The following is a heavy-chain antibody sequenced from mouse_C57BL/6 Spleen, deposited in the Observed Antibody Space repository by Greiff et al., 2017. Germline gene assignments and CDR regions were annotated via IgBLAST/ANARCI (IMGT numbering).Heavy chain of an antibody. CDR2: ISSGGSYT. V-gene: IGHV5-6*01. CDR3: ARRTTVADV. J-gene: IGHJ1*03. CDR1: GFTFSRYG. D-gene: IGHD1-1*01. Sequence: EVQVVESGGDLVKPGGSLKLSCAASGFTFSRYGLSWVRQTPDTMLAWVATISSGGSYTSYPDSVKGRFTNSRDNAKSTLYLQMSSLKSEDTAMYYCARRTTVADVWGTGTTVTVSS.